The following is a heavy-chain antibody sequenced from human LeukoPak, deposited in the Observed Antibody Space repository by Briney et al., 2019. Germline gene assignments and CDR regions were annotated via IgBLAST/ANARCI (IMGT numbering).Heavy chain of an antibody. CDR2: IVGGDGGT. CDR3: ARGALYYMDV. J-gene: IGHJ6*03. CDR1: GFSVSDNG. Sequence: GGSLRLSCAASGFSVSDNGMSWDRQAPGKGLEWVSGIVGGDGGTYYADSVKGRFIISRDNSKNTLYVQMNSLRAEDTAVYYCARGALYYMDVWGKGTTVTISS. V-gene: IGHV3-23*01.